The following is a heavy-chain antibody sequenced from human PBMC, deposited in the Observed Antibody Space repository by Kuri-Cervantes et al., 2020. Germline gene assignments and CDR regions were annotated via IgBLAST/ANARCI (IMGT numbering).Heavy chain of an antibody. J-gene: IGHJ5*02. D-gene: IGHD3-22*01. CDR3: ARDLTGSNYYDSSGYYPGNWFDP. CDR1: GDSISSYY. V-gene: IGHV4-4*07. Sequence: SETLSLTCTVSGDSISSYYWSWIQQPAGKGLEWIGRIYTTGSTNYNPSLKSRVTISVDTSKKQFSLELTSVTAADTAVYYCARDLTGSNYYDSSGYYPGNWFDPWGQGTLVTVSS. CDR2: IYTTGST.